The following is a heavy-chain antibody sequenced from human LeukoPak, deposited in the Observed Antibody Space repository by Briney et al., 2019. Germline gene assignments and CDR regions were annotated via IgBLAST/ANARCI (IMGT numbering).Heavy chain of an antibody. CDR2: ISYSGST. Sequence: PSETLSLTCTVSGGSISNYYWSWIRQPPGKGLEWIGYISYSGSTNYNPSLKSRVTISVDTSKNQFSLKLRSVTTADTAVYYCARALLPPWFDPWGQRTLVTVPS. CDR1: GGSISNYY. J-gene: IGHJ5*02. CDR3: ARALLPPWFDP. V-gene: IGHV4-59*01. D-gene: IGHD2-15*01.